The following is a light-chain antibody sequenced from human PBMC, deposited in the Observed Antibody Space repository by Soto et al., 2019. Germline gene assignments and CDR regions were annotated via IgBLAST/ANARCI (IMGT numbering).Light chain of an antibody. J-gene: IGLJ2*01. CDR2: DVS. CDR1: SSDVGGYNY. Sequence: QSALTQPASVSGSPGQSITISCTGTSSDVGGYNYVSWYQQHPGKAHKLMIYDVSNRPSGVSNRFSGSKSGNTASLTISGLRAEDEADYYCSSYTSSSTSVVFGGGTQLTVL. CDR3: SSYTSSSTSVV. V-gene: IGLV2-14*01.